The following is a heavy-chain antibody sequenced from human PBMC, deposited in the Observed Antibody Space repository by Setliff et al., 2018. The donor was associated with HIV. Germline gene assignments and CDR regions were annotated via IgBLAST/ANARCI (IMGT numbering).Heavy chain of an antibody. J-gene: IGHJ4*02. Sequence: GGSLRLSCAASGFTFNTYTMNWVRQAPGKGLEWLSYISDTCATISYADSVKGRFTISRDNAKNSLYLQMNSLRAEDTAVYYCARGNTMVTDFDYWGQGTLVTVSS. D-gene: IGHD3-10*01. CDR1: GFTFNTYT. V-gene: IGHV3-48*01. CDR2: ISDTCATI. CDR3: ARGNTMVTDFDY.